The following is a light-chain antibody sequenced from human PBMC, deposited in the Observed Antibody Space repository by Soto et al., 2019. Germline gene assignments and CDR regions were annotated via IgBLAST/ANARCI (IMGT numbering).Light chain of an antibody. CDR1: QSISSW. CDR2: QAS. J-gene: IGKJ2*01. V-gene: IGKV1-5*03. Sequence: DIQLTQSASSLSASVGDRVTITYRASQSISSWLAWYQQKAGKAPKLLIYQASSLQSGVPSRFSGNGSGTEFTLTISSLQPDDFASYYCQQYNSYYTFGQGTKLEI. CDR3: QQYNSYYT.